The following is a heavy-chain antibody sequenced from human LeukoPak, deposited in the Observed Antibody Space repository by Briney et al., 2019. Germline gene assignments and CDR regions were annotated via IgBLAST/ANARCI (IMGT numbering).Heavy chain of an antibody. CDR2: IKQDGSEK. CDR1: GFTFSSYW. CDR3: ARDHEWELLPTDY. D-gene: IGHD1-26*01. J-gene: IGHJ4*02. Sequence: GGSLRLSCAASGFTFSSYWMSWVRQAPGKGLEWVANIKQDGSEKYYVDFVKGRFTISRDNAKNSLYLQMNSLRAEDTAVYYCARDHEWELLPTDYWGQGTLVTVSS. V-gene: IGHV3-7*01.